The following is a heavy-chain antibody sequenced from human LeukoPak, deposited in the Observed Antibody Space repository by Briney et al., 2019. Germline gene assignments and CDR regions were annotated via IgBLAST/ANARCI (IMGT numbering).Heavy chain of an antibody. V-gene: IGHV3-9*01. Sequence: PGRSLRLSCAASGFTFDDYAMHWVRQAPGKGLEWVSGISWNSGSIGYADSVKGRFTIPRDNAKNSLYLQMNSLRAEDTALYYCAKARRPSSGWYVGTYYFDYWGQGTLVTVSS. CDR2: ISWNSGSI. CDR3: AKARRPSSGWYVGTYYFDY. CDR1: GFTFDDYA. J-gene: IGHJ4*02. D-gene: IGHD6-19*01.